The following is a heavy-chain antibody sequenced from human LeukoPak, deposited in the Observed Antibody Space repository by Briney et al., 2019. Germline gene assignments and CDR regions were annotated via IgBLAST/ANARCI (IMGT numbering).Heavy chain of an antibody. Sequence: GGSLRPSCAASGFTFSSYAMSWVRQAPGKGLEWVSAISGSGGSTYYADSVKGRFTISRDNSKNTLYLQMNSLRAEDTAVYYCARIVGATPPFDYWGQGTLVTVSS. CDR2: ISGSGGST. CDR3: ARIVGATPPFDY. D-gene: IGHD1-26*01. J-gene: IGHJ4*02. V-gene: IGHV3-23*01. CDR1: GFTFSSYA.